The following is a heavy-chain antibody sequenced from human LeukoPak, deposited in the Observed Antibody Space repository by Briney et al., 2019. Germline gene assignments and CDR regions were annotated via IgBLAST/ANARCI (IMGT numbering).Heavy chain of an antibody. V-gene: IGHV4-59*01. D-gene: IGHD4-11*01. CDR1: GDSISGYY. CDR2: IHHSGSA. CDR3: TRDRTTITRGAFYI. Sequence: PSETLSLTCTVSGDSISGYYWSWIRQPPGKGPEWIGDIHHSGSATYNPSLKSRVTISRDTSKNQFSLKPMSVTAADTAVYFCTRDRTTITRGAFYIWGPGTVVTVSS. J-gene: IGHJ3*02.